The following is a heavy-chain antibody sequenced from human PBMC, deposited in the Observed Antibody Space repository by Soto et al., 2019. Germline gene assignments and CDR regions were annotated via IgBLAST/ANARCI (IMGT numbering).Heavy chain of an antibody. J-gene: IGHJ3*02. CDR1: GYTFTSYD. CDR3: ATYDILTGYGAFDI. CDR2: MNPNSGNT. V-gene: IGHV1-8*01. D-gene: IGHD3-9*01. Sequence: GASVKVSCKASGYTFTSYDINWVRQATGQGLEWMGWMNPNSGNTGYAQKFQGRVTMTRNTSISTAYTELSSLRSEDTAVYYCATYDILTGYGAFDIWGQGTMVTVSS.